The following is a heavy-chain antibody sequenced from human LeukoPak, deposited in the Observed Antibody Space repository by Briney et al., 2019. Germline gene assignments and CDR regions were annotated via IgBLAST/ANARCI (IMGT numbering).Heavy chain of an antibody. CDR1: GGSISSYY. CDR2: IYYSGST. D-gene: IGHD1-7*01. Sequence: SETLSLTCTVSGGSISSYYWGWIRQPPGKGLEWIGSIYYSGSTYYNPSLKSRVTISVDTSKNQFSLKLSSVTAADTAVYYCATPYNWNYVGDYWGQGTLVTVSS. J-gene: IGHJ4*02. V-gene: IGHV4-39*07. CDR3: ATPYNWNYVGDY.